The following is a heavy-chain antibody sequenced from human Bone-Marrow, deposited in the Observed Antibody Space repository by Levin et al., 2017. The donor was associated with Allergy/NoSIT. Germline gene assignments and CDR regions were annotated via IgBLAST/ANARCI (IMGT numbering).Heavy chain of an antibody. CDR2: IFHSGGA. D-gene: IGHD3-16*01. Sequence: SETLSLTCNVSSGSISSNSHYWNWIRQPPGKGLEWIGNIFHSGGAKYNPSLNSRVTLSVETPKNQFSLKLNSVTAADTAVYYCARSRVLGSWAIDLWGQGTLVTVSS. CDR1: SGSISSNSHY. V-gene: IGHV4-61*01. J-gene: IGHJ5*02. CDR3: ARSRVLGSWAIDL.